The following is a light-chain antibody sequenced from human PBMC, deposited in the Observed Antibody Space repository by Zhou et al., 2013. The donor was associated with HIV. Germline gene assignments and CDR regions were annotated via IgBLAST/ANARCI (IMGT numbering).Light chain of an antibody. Sequence: IVLTQSPATLSLFPEERATLSCRASQSLNGDLAWYQQKPGRAPRLLIYRGFTRAADVPTRFSGSGSGTEFTLTISKMQSEDFAVYYCQQYNNWPYTFGQGTTLEIK. J-gene: IGKJ2*01. V-gene: IGKV3-15*01. CDR2: RGF. CDR3: QQYNNWPYT. CDR1: QSLNGD.